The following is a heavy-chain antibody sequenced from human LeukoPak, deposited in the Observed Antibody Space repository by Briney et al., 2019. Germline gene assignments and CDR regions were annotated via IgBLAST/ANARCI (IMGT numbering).Heavy chain of an antibody. Sequence: SVKVSCKASGGTFNTYSISWVQQAPGQGLEWMGSIIPMFAATDYAQKFQGRVTITTDESTTTAYMELSSLRSEDTAVYFCARDDPFYYNISGGDLTWGQGTMVTISS. CDR3: ARDDPFYYNISGGDLT. D-gene: IGHD3-22*01. V-gene: IGHV1-69*05. J-gene: IGHJ3*01. CDR1: GGTFNTYS. CDR2: IIPMFAAT.